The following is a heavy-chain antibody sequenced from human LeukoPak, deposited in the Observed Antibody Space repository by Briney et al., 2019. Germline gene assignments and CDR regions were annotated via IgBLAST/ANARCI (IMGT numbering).Heavy chain of an antibody. CDR2: VNPNSGKT. Sequence: ASVKVSFKASGNTFTSDDINWVRQATGQGLEWLGWVNPNSGKTSYAQKFQGRVTMTRKTSISTDYMSLSSLRSEDTPAYYCAGGLKYETNYYMDLWGKGTTVTVSS. J-gene: IGHJ6*03. CDR1: GNTFTSDD. D-gene: IGHD2-8*01. V-gene: IGHV1-8*01. CDR3: AGGLKYETNYYMDL.